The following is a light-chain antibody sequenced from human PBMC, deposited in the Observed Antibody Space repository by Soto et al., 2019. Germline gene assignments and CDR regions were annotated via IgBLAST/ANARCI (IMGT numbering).Light chain of an antibody. Sequence: QSVLTQPRSVSGSPGQSVTISCTGASSDVGGYNYVSWYQQHPGKAPKLMIYDVSKRPSGVPDRFSGSKSGNTASLTISGLQAEDEADYYCCSYAGSYTLPFGTGTKVTVL. CDR1: SSDVGGYNY. J-gene: IGLJ1*01. V-gene: IGLV2-11*01. CDR2: DVS. CDR3: CSYAGSYTLP.